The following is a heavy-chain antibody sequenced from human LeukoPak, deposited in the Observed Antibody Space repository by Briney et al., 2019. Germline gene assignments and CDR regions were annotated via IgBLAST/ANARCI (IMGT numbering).Heavy chain of an antibody. CDR3: AKTPQIASSWEYYFDY. Sequence: PGGSLRLSCAASGFTFSSYAMSWVRQAAGKGLEWVSAISGSGGSTYYADSVKGRFTISRDNSKNTLYLQMNSLRAEDTAVYYCAKTPQIASSWEYYFDYWGQGTLVTVSS. D-gene: IGHD6-13*01. J-gene: IGHJ4*02. V-gene: IGHV3-23*01. CDR1: GFTFSSYA. CDR2: ISGSGGST.